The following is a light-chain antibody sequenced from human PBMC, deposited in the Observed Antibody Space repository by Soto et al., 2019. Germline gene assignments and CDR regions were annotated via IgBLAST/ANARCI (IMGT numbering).Light chain of an antibody. CDR2: DAS. CDR3: QQYNLYYT. J-gene: IGKJ2*01. CDR1: QSINNW. V-gene: IGKV1-5*01. Sequence: DIQMTQSPSTLSASVGDRVTITCRASQSINNWLAWYQQKPGKAPNLLIYDASNLESGVPSRFSGSGSGTEFTLTISSLQPDDFATYYCQQYNLYYTLGQGTKLRSN.